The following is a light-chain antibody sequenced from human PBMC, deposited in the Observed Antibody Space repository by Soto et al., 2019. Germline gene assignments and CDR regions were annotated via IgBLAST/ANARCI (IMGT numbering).Light chain of an antibody. CDR2: DVS. J-gene: IGLJ2*01. CDR1: SSDVGDYNY. V-gene: IGLV2-14*01. CDR3: SSYTSSSTLV. Sequence: QSVLTQPASVSGSPGQSITISCTGTSSDVGDYNYVSWYQQHPGKAPKLMIYDVSNRPSGVSNRLSGSKSGNTASLTVSGLQAEDEADYYCSSYTSSSTLVFGGGTKVTVL.